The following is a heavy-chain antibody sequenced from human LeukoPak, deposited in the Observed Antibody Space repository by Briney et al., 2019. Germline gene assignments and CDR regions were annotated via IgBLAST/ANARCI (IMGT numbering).Heavy chain of an antibody. CDR1: GFTFSSYA. CDR3: AKDRRFLEWLTGFDY. V-gene: IGHV3-23*01. J-gene: IGHJ4*02. D-gene: IGHD3-3*01. CDR2: ISGSGGST. Sequence: PGGSLRLSCAASGFTFSSYAMSWVRQAPGKGLEWVSAISGSGGSTYYADSVKSRFTISRDNSKNTLYLQMNSLRAEDTAVYYCAKDRRFLEWLTGFDYWGQGTLVTVSS.